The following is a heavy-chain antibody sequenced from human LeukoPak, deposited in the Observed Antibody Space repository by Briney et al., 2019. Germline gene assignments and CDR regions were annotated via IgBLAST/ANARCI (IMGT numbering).Heavy chain of an antibody. CDR2: IYSGGST. CDR1: GLTVSSNY. V-gene: IGHV3-66*02. Sequence: GGSLRLSCAASGLTVSSNYMSWVRQAPGKGLEWVSVIYSGGSTYYADSVKGRFTISRDNSKNTLYLQMNSLRAEDTAVYYCARVVPAAWIVDYWGQGTLVTVSS. J-gene: IGHJ4*02. CDR3: ARVVPAAWIVDY. D-gene: IGHD2-2*01.